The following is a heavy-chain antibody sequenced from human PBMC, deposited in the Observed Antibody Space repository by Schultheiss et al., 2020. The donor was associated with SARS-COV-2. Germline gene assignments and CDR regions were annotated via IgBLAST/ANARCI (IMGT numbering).Heavy chain of an antibody. CDR3: AREGGEDDYGDYSISRRSYYFDY. CDR1: GGSISSSNW. CDR2: IYHSGST. Sequence: SETLSLTCTVSGGSISSSNWWSWVRQPPGKGLEWIGEIYHSGSTNYNPSLKSRVTISVDTSKNQFSLKLSSVTAADTAVYYCAREGGEDDYGDYSISRRSYYFDYWGQGTLVTVSS. V-gene: IGHV4-4*02. J-gene: IGHJ4*02. D-gene: IGHD4-17*01.